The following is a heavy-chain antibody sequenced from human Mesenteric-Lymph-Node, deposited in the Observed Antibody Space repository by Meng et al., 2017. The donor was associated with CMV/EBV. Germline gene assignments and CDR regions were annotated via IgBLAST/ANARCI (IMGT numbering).Heavy chain of an antibody. CDR3: ARGRDDFWNGYNWFDP. Sequence: ASAKVSCKASGYTLTDYFMHWVRQATEQGLEWMGWTNLNSGNTGYAQKFKGRVTITRNTSINTACLELSSLRSEDTAVYYCARGRDDFWNGYNWFDPWGQGTMVTVSS. V-gene: IGHV1-8*01. CDR2: TNLNSGNT. J-gene: IGHJ5*02. D-gene: IGHD3-3*01. CDR1: GYTLTDYF.